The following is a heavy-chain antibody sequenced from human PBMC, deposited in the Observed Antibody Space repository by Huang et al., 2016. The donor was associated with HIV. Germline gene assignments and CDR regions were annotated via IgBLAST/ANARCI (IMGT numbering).Heavy chain of an antibody. CDR1: GYDFGSYG. CDR2: MGSDRRDT. J-gene: IGHJ3*01. Sequence: QVQLVQSGGEVMQPGASVRVSCKASGYDFGSYGMSWVRQAPGQGLEGLGWMGSDRRDTSSAQKFQGRVTMTTDTSTTTTDMELRSLRSDDTAMYYCARDPYYSNRWKRNDASFLWGQGTMITVSS. CDR3: ARDPYYSNRWKRNDASFL. D-gene: IGHD4-4*01. V-gene: IGHV1-18*01.